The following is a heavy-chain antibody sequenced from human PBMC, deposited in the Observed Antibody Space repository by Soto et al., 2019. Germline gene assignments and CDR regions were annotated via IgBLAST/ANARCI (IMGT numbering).Heavy chain of an antibody. V-gene: IGHV3-48*01. Sequence: EVQLVESGGGLVQPGGSLRLSCAASGFTFSSQNMNWVRQAPGKGLEWISYISGSGDIIDSADSLKGRFTISRDNAKNSLYLQMNSLRAEDTAVYYCARGGGSAWFFIWGQGTLVIVSS. D-gene: IGHD6-6*01. CDR2: ISGSGDII. CDR3: ARGGGSAWFFI. J-gene: IGHJ4*02. CDR1: GFTFSSQN.